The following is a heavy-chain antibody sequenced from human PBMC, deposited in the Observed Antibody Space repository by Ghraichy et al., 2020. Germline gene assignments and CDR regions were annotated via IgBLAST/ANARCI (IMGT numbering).Heavy chain of an antibody. J-gene: IGHJ3*02. V-gene: IGHV3-23*01. Sequence: GGSLRLSCAASGLTFSSYAMSWVRQAPGKGLEWVSAISASGGSTFYPDSVRGRFTISRDNYKNTLYLQMSSLRAGDTAVYYCAKDDYGGHPSAFDIWGQGTMVTVSS. CDR1: GLTFSSYA. D-gene: IGHD4-23*01. CDR2: ISASGGST. CDR3: AKDDYGGHPSAFDI.